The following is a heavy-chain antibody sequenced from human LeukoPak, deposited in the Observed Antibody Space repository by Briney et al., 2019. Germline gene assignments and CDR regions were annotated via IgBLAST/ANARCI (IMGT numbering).Heavy chain of an antibody. CDR1: GFTFSNYW. V-gene: IGHV3-7*01. Sequence: GGSLRLSCAASGFTFSNYWMSWVRQAPGKGLERVANIKQDGSDVYHVDSVKGRFTISRDNAKNSLYLQMNSLRAEDTAVYYCTRRGAYVFDCWGQGTLVTVSS. J-gene: IGHJ4*02. D-gene: IGHD3-16*01. CDR2: IKQDGSDV. CDR3: TRRGAYVFDC.